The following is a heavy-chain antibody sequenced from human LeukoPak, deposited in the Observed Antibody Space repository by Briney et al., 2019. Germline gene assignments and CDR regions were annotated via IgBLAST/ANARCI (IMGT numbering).Heavy chain of an antibody. J-gene: IGHJ4*02. V-gene: IGHV3-7*01. CDR1: GFTFSTYW. D-gene: IGHD6-6*01. Sequence: GGSLRLSCAASGFTFSTYWMNWFRQTPGKGLEWVAKIKADGGEKDHVASVRGRFTISRDNAKNSLYLQMNSLRVEDTAVYYCARGGAARPDFWGQGTLVTVPS. CDR3: ARGGAARPDF. CDR2: IKADGGEK.